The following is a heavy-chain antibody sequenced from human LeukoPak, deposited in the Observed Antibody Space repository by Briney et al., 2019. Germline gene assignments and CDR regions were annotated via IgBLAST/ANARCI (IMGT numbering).Heavy chain of an antibody. CDR1: GFTVRTHS. D-gene: IGHD5-24*01. V-gene: IGHV3-15*01. CDR2: IKSKTDGETT. Sequence: PGGSLRLSCAASGFTVRTHSMSWVRQAPGKGLEWVGRIKSKTDGETTGYAAPVKGRFTISRDDSKNTLYLQMNSLKIGDTAVYYCTSRTGDGYWGQGTLVTVSS. J-gene: IGHJ4*02. CDR3: TSRTGDGY.